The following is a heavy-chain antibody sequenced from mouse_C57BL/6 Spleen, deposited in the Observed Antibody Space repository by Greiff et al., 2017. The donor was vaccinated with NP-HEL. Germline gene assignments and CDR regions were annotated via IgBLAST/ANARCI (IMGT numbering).Heavy chain of an antibody. CDR1: GYTFTDYH. J-gene: IGHJ1*03. CDR2: INPNNGGT. CDR3: AREDLLLRGYFDV. D-gene: IGHD1-1*01. Sequence: VQLKESGPELVKPGASVKIPCKASGYTFTDYHMDWVKQSHGKSLEWIGDINPNNGGTIYNQKFKGKATLTVDKSSSTAYMELRSLTSEDTAVYYCAREDLLLRGYFDVWGTGTTVTVSS. V-gene: IGHV1-18*01.